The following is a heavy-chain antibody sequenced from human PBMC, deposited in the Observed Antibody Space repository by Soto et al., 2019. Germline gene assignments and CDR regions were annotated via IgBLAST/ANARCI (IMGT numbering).Heavy chain of an antibody. CDR2: MSYDGSYE. D-gene: IGHD3-3*01. V-gene: IGHV3-30*18. CDR3: AKKRPSGVAEAVDC. Sequence: QVQLVESGGGVVQPGRSLRLSCSASGFAFSSYGMHWVRQAPGKGLEWVAVMSYDGSYEYYADSVKGRFTISRDNSKNTLFLQMDSLRPEDTAVYYCAKKRPSGVAEAVDCWCQGTLVTVSS. CDR1: GFAFSSYG. J-gene: IGHJ4*02.